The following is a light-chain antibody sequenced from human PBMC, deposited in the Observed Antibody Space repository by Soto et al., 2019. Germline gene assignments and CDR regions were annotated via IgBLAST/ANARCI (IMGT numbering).Light chain of an antibody. CDR1: QSLLHSNGFNY. CDR3: MQALQAWT. J-gene: IGKJ1*01. CDR2: LAS. Sequence: LVMTQSPLSLPVTPGEPASISCRSSQSLLHSNGFNYLDWYVQKPGQSPQLLISLASTRASGVPDRFSGSASGTDFTLNISRVEAEDVGVYYCMQALQAWTFGQGTKVEI. V-gene: IGKV2-28*01.